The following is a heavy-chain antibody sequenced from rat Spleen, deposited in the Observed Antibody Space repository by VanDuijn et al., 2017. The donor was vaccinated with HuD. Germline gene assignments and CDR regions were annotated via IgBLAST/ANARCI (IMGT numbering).Heavy chain of an antibody. V-gene: IGHV5-29*01. J-gene: IGHJ1*01. Sequence: EVQLVESGGGLVQPGRSLKLSCAASGFTFSNYDMAWVCQAPTKGLEWVATISYDGTRNYYRDSVKGRFTISRDNAKSTLYLQMDSLRSEDTATYYCARHYYDGSYYYWYFDFWGPGTMVTVSS. CDR1: GFTFSNYD. CDR3: ARHYYDGSYYYWYFDF. CDR2: ISYDGTRN. D-gene: IGHD1-12*02.